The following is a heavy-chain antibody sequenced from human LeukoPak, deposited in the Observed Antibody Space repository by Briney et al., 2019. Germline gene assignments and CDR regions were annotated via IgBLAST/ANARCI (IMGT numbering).Heavy chain of an antibody. CDR3: ARGAFYDY. J-gene: IGHJ4*02. V-gene: IGHV3-23*01. CDR1: GFTFSSYG. CDR2: ISESGGST. Sequence: GGSLRLSCAASGFTFSSYGMTWVRQAPGKGLDWVATISESGGSTYYADSVKGRFTISRDNSKTTLYLQMNSLRAEDTAIYFCARGAFYDYWGQGTLVTVSS. D-gene: IGHD2/OR15-2a*01.